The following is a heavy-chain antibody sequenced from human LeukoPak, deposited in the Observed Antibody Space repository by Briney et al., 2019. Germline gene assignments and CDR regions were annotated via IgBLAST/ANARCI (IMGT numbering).Heavy chain of an antibody. CDR2: IKQDGSEK. CDR1: GFTFSSYW. D-gene: IGHD3-10*01. J-gene: IGHJ4*02. CDR3: ARLLVRGVIRGAYYFDY. V-gene: IGHV3-7*03. Sequence: PGGSLRLSCAASGFTFSSYWMSWVRQAPGKGLEWVANIKQDGSEKYYVDSVKGRFTISRDNAKNSLYLQMNSLRAEDTAVYYCARLLVRGVIRGAYYFDYWGQGTLVTVSS.